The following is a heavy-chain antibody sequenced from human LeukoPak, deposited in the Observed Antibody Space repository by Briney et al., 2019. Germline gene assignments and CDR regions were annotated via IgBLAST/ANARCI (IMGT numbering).Heavy chain of an antibody. V-gene: IGHV4-39*07. CDR3: ARLLAVAENYFDY. CDR2: IYYSGST. Sequence: SETLSLTCTVSGGSISSSSYYWGWIRQPPGKGLEWIGSIYYSGSTYYNPSLKSRVTISVDTSKNQFSLKLSSVTAADTAVYYCARLLAVAENYFDYWGQGTLVTVSS. D-gene: IGHD6-19*01. CDR1: GGSISSSSYY. J-gene: IGHJ4*02.